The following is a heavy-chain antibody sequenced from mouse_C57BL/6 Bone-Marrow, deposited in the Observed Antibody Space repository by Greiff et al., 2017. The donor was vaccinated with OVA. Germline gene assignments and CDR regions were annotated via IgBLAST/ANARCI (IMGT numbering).Heavy chain of an antibody. D-gene: IGHD2-5*01. CDR1: GFTFSSYA. CDR3: TRVAYYSNCFDY. CDR2: ISSGGDYI. Sequence: EVKVVESGEGLVKPGGSLKLSCAASGFTFSSYAMSWVRQTPEKRLEWVAYISSGGDYIYYADTVKGRFTISRDNARNTLYLQMSSLKSEDTAMYYCTRVAYYSNCFDYWGQGTTLTVSS. V-gene: IGHV5-9-1*02. J-gene: IGHJ2*01.